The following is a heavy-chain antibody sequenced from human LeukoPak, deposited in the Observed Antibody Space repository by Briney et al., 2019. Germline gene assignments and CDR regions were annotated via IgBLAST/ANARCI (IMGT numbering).Heavy chain of an antibody. CDR2: ISTDGSST. CDR3: AGGRSGNYGLFDY. CDR1: GFTFSGYW. D-gene: IGHD1-26*01. J-gene: IGHJ4*02. V-gene: IGHV3-74*01. Sequence: PGGSLRLSCAASGFTFSGYWMHWVRQAPGKGLAWVSRISTDGSSTNYADSVKGRFTISRDNAKNTLYLQMNSLRADDTAVYYCAGGRSGNYGLFDYWGQGTLVTVSS.